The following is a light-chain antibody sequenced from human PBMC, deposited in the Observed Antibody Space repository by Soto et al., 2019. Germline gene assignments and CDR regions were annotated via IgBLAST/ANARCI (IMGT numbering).Light chain of an antibody. CDR1: QSLLHINVYNY. J-gene: IGKJ1*01. CDR2: LGA. V-gene: IGKV2-28*01. CDR3: MQALQART. Sequence: IAVTQSPLSLPVTPGEPASISCRSSQSLLHINVYNYLDWYLQKPGQSPQLLIYLGANRASGVPDRFSGSGSGTDFTLKIRRVEAEDVGVYYCMQALQARTFGQGTKGDIK.